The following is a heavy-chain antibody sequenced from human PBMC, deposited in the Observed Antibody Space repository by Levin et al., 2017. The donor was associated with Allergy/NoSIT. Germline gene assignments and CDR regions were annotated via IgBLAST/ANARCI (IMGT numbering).Heavy chain of an antibody. V-gene: IGHV3-7*01. CDR2: IKQDGSEK. CDR3: ARELSSSPFEY. J-gene: IGHJ4*02. CDR1: GFTFSNYW. Sequence: GGSLRLSCAASGFTFSNYWMSWVRQAPGKGLEWVANIKQDGSEKHYVDSVKGRFTISRDNAKNSLYLQMNSLRAEDTALYYCARELSSSPFEYWGQGTLVTVSS. D-gene: IGHD6-6*01.